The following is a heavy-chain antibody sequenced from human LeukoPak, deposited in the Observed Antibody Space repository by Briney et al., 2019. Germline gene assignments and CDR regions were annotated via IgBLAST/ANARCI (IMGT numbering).Heavy chain of an antibody. J-gene: IGHJ4*02. V-gene: IGHV3-48*02. CDR2: ISSSSSTV. CDR1: GFTFSSYS. CDR3: ARENGDYGRRVDY. D-gene: IGHD4-17*01. Sequence: GRSLRLSCAASGFTFSSYSMSWVRQAPGKGLEWVSYISSSSSTVYYADSVKGRFTISRDNAKNSLYLQMNSLRDEDTAVYYCARENGDYGRRVDYWGQGTLVTVSS.